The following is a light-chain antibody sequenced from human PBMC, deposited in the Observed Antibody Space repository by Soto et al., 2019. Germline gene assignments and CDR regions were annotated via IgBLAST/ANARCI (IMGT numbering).Light chain of an antibody. J-gene: IGKJ2*01. CDR2: GAS. CDR1: QSVNSN. V-gene: IGKV3-15*01. CDR3: QQYNNWPPYT. Sequence: EIVMTQSPATLSVSAGGRATLSCRASQSVNSNLAWYQQKPGQAPRLLIYGASTRATGIPARFSGSGSGTEFTRTISSLQSEDFAVYYCQQYNNWPPYTVGQGTKVDIK.